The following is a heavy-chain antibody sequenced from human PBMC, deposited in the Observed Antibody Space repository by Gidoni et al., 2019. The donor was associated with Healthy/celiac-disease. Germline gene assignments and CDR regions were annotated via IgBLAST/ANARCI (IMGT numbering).Heavy chain of an antibody. CDR2: IKSKTDGGTT. CDR3: TTEIAFDSSSFDFDY. CDR1: GFTFSNAW. D-gene: IGHD6-6*01. Sequence: EVQLVESGGGLVKPGGSLRLSCAASGFTFSNAWMSWVRQAPGKGLEWVGRIKSKTDGGTTDYAAPVKGRFTISRDDSKNTLYLQMNSLKTEDTAVYYCTTEIAFDSSSFDFDYWGQGTLVTVSS. J-gene: IGHJ4*02. V-gene: IGHV3-15*01.